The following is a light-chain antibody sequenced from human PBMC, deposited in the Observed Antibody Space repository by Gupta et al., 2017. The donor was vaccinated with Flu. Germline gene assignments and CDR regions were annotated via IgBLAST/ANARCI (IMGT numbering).Light chain of an antibody. CDR3: QQDNSYSWT. CDR2: KAS. J-gene: IGKJ1*01. CDR1: QSISSW. Sequence: IQMTQSPSTLSASVGDRVTITCRASQSISSWLAWYQQEPGKAPKLLIYKASSLESGVPSRFSGSGSGTEFTLTISSLQPDDFATYYCQQDNSYSWTFGQGTKVEIK. V-gene: IGKV1-5*03.